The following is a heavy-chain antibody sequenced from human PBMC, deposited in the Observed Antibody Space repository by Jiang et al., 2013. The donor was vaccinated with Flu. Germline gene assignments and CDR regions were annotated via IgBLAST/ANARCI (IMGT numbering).Heavy chain of an antibody. V-gene: IGHV3-53*01. CDR1: GFTVSSNY. J-gene: IGHJ4*02. D-gene: IGHD3-22*01. CDR2: IYSGGST. Sequence: QLVESGGGLIQPGGSLRLSCAASGFTVSSNYMSWVRQAPGKGLEWVSVIYSGGSTYYADSVKGRFTISRDNSKNTLYLQMNSLRAEDTAVYYCARQASGMGYYDSSGYYVTHEEHFDYWGQGTLVTVSS. CDR3: ARQASGMGYYDSSGYYVTHEEHFDY.